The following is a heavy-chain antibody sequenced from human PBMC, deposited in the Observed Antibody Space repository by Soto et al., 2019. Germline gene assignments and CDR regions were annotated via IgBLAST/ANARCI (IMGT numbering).Heavy chain of an antibody. CDR2: MAYDGSNE. D-gene: IGHD5-12*01. V-gene: IGHV3-30*18. CDR3: AKNTVGLSRYYYYGMDV. J-gene: IGHJ6*02. Sequence: GGSLRLACAASGFTFSSFGIHWVRQAPGKGLEWVAVMAYDGSNEYYADSVRGRFTISRDNSKSTVYLQMNSLRPEDTAVYYCAKNTVGLSRYYYYGMDVWGQGTTVTVSS. CDR1: GFTFSSFG.